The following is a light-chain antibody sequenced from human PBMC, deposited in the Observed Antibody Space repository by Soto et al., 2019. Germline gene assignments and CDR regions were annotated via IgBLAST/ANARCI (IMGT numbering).Light chain of an antibody. J-gene: IGKJ3*01. Sequence: EIVLTQSPATLSLSPGERATLSCRASQSVSSYLAWYQQKPGQAPRLLIYDASNRATGIPARFSGSGSGTDSTLTISSLEPEDFAVYYCQQRQGFGPGTKVDIK. CDR3: QQRQG. CDR1: QSVSSY. V-gene: IGKV3-11*01. CDR2: DAS.